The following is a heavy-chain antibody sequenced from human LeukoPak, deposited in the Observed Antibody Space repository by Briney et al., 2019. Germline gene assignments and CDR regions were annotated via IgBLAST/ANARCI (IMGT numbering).Heavy chain of an antibody. CDR2: IYYSGST. V-gene: IGHV4-39*01. Sequence: SETLSLTCTVSGGSISSRSYYWGWIRQPPGKGLEWIGSIYYSGSTYYNPSLKSRVTISVDTSKNQFSLKLSSVTAADTAVYYCARQIVAAAGTYFDYWGQGTLVTVSS. J-gene: IGHJ4*02. D-gene: IGHD6-13*01. CDR3: ARQIVAAAGTYFDY. CDR1: GGSISSRSYY.